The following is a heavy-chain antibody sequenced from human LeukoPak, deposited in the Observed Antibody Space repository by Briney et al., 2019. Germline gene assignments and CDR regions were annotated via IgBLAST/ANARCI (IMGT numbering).Heavy chain of an antibody. CDR2: INHSGST. CDR3: AIMTTEGQDAFDI. Sequence: PSETLSLTCAVYGGSFSGYYWSWIRQPPGKGLEWIGEINHSGSTNYNPSLKSRVTISVDTSKNQFSLKLSSVTAADTAVYYCAIMTTEGQDAFDIWGQGTMVTVSS. V-gene: IGHV4-34*01. D-gene: IGHD4-17*01. J-gene: IGHJ3*02. CDR1: GGSFSGYY.